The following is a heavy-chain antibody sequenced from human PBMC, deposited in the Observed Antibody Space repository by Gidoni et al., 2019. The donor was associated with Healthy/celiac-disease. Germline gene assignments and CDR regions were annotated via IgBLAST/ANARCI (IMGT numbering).Heavy chain of an antibody. V-gene: IGHV3-48*03. CDR1: VFTFSSYE. CDR2: ISSSGSTI. Sequence: EVQLVESGGGLVQPGGSLRLSCAAPVFTFSSYERNWVRQAPGKGLEWVSYISSSGSTIYYADSVKGRFTISRDNAKNSLYLQMNSLRAEDTAVYYCARELSGYSYGSWFDPWGQGTLVTVSS. CDR3: ARELSGYSYGSWFDP. D-gene: IGHD5-18*01. J-gene: IGHJ5*02.